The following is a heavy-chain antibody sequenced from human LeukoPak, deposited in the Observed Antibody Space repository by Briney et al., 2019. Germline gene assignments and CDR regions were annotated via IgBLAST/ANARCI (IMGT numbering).Heavy chain of an antibody. V-gene: IGHV3-30*02. Sequence: GGSLRLSCAASGFTFSSYGMHWVRQAPGKGLEWVAFIRYDGSNKYYADSVKGRFTISRDNSKNTLYLQMNSLRAEDTAVYYCAKTPGILTGYYFHDAFDIWGQGTMVTVSS. CDR3: AKTPGILTGYYFHDAFDI. CDR1: GFTFSSYG. CDR2: IRYDGSNK. J-gene: IGHJ3*02. D-gene: IGHD3-9*01.